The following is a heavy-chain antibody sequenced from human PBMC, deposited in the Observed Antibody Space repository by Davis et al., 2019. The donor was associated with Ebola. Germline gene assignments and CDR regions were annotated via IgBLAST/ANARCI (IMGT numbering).Heavy chain of an antibody. Sequence: GESLKISCAASGITLSSYSMNWVRQAPGKGLEWVSYISGYSSTISYADSVKGRFTISRDNAKDSLYLQMHSLRAEDTAVYYCARPIRDSGIRLLAYWGQGTLVTVSS. CDR1: GITLSSYS. J-gene: IGHJ4*02. CDR2: ISGYSSTI. CDR3: ARPIRDSGIRLLAY. V-gene: IGHV3-48*04. D-gene: IGHD2-21*02.